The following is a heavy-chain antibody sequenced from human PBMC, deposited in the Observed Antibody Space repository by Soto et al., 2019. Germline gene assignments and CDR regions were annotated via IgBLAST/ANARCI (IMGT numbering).Heavy chain of an antibody. CDR1: GDTFISSG. CDR3: ARIEYCSGGNCYSAFDI. CDR2: ISGYKGDT. Sequence: VQSGAEVKKPGASVKVSCKASGDTFISSGISWVRQAPGQGLEWMGWISGYKGDTNYAQKFPGRVNLTTDTSTSTAYMELRSLTPGDTAIYYCARIEYCSGGNCYSAFDIWGQGTLVTVSS. J-gene: IGHJ3*02. D-gene: IGHD2-15*01. V-gene: IGHV1-18*01.